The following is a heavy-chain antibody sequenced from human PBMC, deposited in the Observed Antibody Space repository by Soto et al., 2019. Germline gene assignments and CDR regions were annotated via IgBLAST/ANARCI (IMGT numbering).Heavy chain of an antibody. Sequence: PVGTLGLSCEASGFTFSNFGMNWVRQAPGKGLEWVARVWYDGSSKYYVDSVKGRFTISRDNSKETVYLQMNSLRAEDTGVYYCARYIDSNYDGMAVWGQGTTVTV. J-gene: IGHJ6*02. CDR3: ARYIDSNYDGMAV. CDR1: GFTFSNFG. CDR2: VWYDGSSK. V-gene: IGHV3-33*01. D-gene: IGHD4-4*01.